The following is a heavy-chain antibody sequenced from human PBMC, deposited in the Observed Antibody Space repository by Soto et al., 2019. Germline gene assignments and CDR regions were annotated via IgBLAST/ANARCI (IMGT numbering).Heavy chain of an antibody. V-gene: IGHV4-59*01. CDR3: ALRSMAVVPEY. Sequence: QVQLQESGPGLVKPSETLSLTCAVSGDSISSYYCMWIRQPPGKGLESIGYLYYGRSANYNPSLKSPVTSSVDTSPNQCSLTLSSMTAADTAVYYCALRSMAVVPEYWGQGTLVTVSS. J-gene: IGHJ4*02. CDR1: GDSISSYY. D-gene: IGHD3-22*01. CDR2: LYYGRSA.